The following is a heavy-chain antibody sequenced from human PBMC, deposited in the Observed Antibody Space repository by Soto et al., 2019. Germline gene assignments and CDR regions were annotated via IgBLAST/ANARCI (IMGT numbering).Heavy chain of an antibody. CDR3: ARGIRNYYGVDV. CDR2: INSDWSST. CDR1: GFTFSSYW. V-gene: IGHV3-74*01. J-gene: IGHJ6*02. D-gene: IGHD5-18*01. Sequence: EVQLVESGGGLVQPGGYLRLSCSASGFTFSSYWMHWVRQAPGKGLLWVSRINSDWSSTSYADSVKGRFTISRDNAKNTLYLQMSSLRAEDTAVYYCARGIRNYYGVDVWGQGTTVTVSS.